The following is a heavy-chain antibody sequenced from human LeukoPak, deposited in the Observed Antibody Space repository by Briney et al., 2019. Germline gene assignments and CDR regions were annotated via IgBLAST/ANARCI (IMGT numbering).Heavy chain of an antibody. CDR3: ARGVSGVDTAMVYNYYYMDV. D-gene: IGHD5-18*01. CDR2: ISYDGSNK. V-gene: IGHV3-30*04. Sequence: PGGSLRLSCAASGFTFSSYAMHWVRQAPGKGLEWVAVISYDGSNKYYADSVKGRFTISRDNSKNTLYLQMNSLRAEDTAVYYCARGVSGVDTAMVYNYYYMDVWGKGTTVTVSS. J-gene: IGHJ6*03. CDR1: GFTFSSYA.